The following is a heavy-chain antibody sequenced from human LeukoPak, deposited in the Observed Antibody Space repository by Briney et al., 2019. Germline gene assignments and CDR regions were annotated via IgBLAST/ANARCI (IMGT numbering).Heavy chain of an antibody. CDR3: ARAGTGTYYYYLDV. CDR2: TSSSSTTI. Sequence: GGSLRLSCAASGFTFSSYSMNWVRQAPGKGLEWVSHTSSSSTTIYYADSVKGRFTISRDNDKNSLYLQMSSLRAEDTAVYYCARAGTGTYYYYLDVWGKGSTATVSS. CDR1: GFTFSSYS. J-gene: IGHJ6*03. V-gene: IGHV3-48*01. D-gene: IGHD1-14*01.